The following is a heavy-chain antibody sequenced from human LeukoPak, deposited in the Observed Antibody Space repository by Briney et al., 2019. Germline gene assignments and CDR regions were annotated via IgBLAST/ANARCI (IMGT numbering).Heavy chain of an antibody. Sequence: ASVKVSCKASGGTFSSYAISWVRQAPGQGLEWMGGIIPIFGTANYAQKFQGRVTITRDTSASTAYMELSSLRSEDTAVYYCARDLVSYYYDSSGYYGGAFDIWGQGTMVTVSS. CDR3: ARDLVSYYYDSSGYYGGAFDI. CDR1: GGTFSSYA. J-gene: IGHJ3*02. V-gene: IGHV1-69*05. D-gene: IGHD3-22*01. CDR2: IIPIFGTA.